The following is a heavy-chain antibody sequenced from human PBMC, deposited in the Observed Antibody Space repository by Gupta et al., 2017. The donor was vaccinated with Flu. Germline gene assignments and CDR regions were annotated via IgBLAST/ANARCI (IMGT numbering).Heavy chain of an antibody. CDR3: ARSLRDGYNYAPIDY. Sequence: SGSGGSTYYADSVKGRFTISRDNSKNTLYLQMNSLRAEDTAVYYCARSLRDGYNYAPIDYWGQGTLVTVSS. J-gene: IGHJ4*02. D-gene: IGHD5-12*01. CDR2: SGSGGST. V-gene: IGHV3-23*01.